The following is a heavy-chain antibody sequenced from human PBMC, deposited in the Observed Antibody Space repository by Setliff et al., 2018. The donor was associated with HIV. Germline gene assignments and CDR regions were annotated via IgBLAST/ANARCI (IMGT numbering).Heavy chain of an antibody. CDR2: INAGNGDT. Sequence: ASVKVSYKASGYTFTSYAMHWVRQAPGQRLEWMGWINAGNGDTKYSQKFQGRVTATTDTSASTAYMELSSLRSEDTAVYYCARDLPTPNWGFDYWGQGTLVTVSS. CDR3: ARDLPTPNWGFDY. J-gene: IGHJ4*02. D-gene: IGHD7-27*01. V-gene: IGHV1-3*01. CDR1: GYTFTSYA.